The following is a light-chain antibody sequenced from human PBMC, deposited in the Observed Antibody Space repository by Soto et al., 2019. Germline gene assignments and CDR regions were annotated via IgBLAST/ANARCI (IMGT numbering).Light chain of an antibody. CDR1: QGISNY. V-gene: IGKV1-27*01. J-gene: IGKJ1*01. CDR3: QEHNCAPRT. Sequence: RRASQGISNYLAWYQQKPGKVPKLLIYAASTLQSGVPSRFSGSGSGTDFTLTIRTLHPEDVAPHICQEHNCAPRTLGQGTKVDIK. CDR2: AAS.